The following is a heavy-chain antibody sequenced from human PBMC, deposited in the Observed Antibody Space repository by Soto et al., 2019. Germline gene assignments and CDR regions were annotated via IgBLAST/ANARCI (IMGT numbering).Heavy chain of an antibody. CDR1: GGSISSGDYY. CDR2: IYYSGST. J-gene: IGHJ4*02. CDR3: ARDTYYYDSSGYYIPYYFDY. V-gene: IGHV4-30-4*01. Sequence: QVQLQESGPGLVKPSQTLSLTCTVSGGSISSGDYYWSWIRQPPGKGLEWIGYIYYSGSTYYNPSLKSRVTISVNTPKNQFSLKLSSVTAADTAVYYCARDTYYYDSSGYYIPYYFDYWGQGTLVTVSS. D-gene: IGHD3-22*01.